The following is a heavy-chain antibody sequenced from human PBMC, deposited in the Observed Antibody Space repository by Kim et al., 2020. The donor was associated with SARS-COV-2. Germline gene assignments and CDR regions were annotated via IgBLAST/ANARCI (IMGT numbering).Heavy chain of an antibody. D-gene: IGHD5-18*01. CDR2: IYPGDSDT. CDR1: GYSFTSYW. CDR3: ARWMQPRVAYYYGKDG. Sequence: GESLKISCKGSGYSFTSYWIGWVRQMPGKGLEWMGIIYPGDSDTRYSPSFQGQVTISADKSISTAYLQWSSLKASDTAMYYCARWMQPRVAYYYGKDGWGKGTTVTVSS. V-gene: IGHV5-51*01. J-gene: IGHJ6*04.